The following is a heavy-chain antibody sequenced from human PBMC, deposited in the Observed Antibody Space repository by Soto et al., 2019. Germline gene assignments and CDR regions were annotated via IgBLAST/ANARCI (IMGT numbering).Heavy chain of an antibody. V-gene: IGHV3-21*01. CDR2: ISSSSTYI. J-gene: IGHJ4*02. CDR3: ARGRPFDF. CDR1: GFTFSSYS. Sequence: LRLSCAASGFTFSSYSMNWVRQAPGKGLEWVSSISSSSTYIYYADSVKGRFTISRDNAKNSLYLQMNSLRVEDTAIYYCARGRPFDFWGQGTLVTVSS.